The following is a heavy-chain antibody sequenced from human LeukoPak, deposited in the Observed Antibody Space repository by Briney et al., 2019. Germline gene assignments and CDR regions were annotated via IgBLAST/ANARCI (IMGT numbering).Heavy chain of an antibody. Sequence: GGSLRLSCAASGFTFSSYAISWVRQAPGQGLEWMGRIIPILGIANYAQKFQGRVTITADKSTSTAYMELSSLRSEDTAVYYCAGGGLKNWFDPWGQGTLVSVSS. CDR3: AGGGLKNWFDP. J-gene: IGHJ5*02. D-gene: IGHD3-16*01. CDR2: IIPILGIA. V-gene: IGHV1-69*04. CDR1: GFTFSSYA.